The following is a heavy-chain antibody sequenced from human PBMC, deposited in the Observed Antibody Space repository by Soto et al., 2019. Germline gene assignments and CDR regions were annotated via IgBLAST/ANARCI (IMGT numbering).Heavy chain of an antibody. CDR3: ATTSFYDKDGYYGWYFQD. Sequence: KTSETLSLTCSVSGGSMNTYSWGWIRQPPGKGLEWIGYLFNTGHSDYNPSLKSRVSMAVDTSKSQFSLKLTSVTAADTAVYFCATTSFYDKDGYYGWYFQDWGQGTLVTVSS. D-gene: IGHD3-22*01. CDR1: GGSMNTYS. J-gene: IGHJ1*01. V-gene: IGHV4-59*01. CDR2: LFNTGHS.